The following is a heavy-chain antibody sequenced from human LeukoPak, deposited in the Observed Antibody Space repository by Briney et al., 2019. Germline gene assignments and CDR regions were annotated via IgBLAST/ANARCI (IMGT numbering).Heavy chain of an antibody. CDR2: ISSSSSYI. CDR3: ARELHGSGWYRVNWFDP. Sequence: GGSLRLSCAASGFTFSSYSMNWVRQAPGKGLEWVSSISSSSSYIYYADSVKGRFTISRDNAKNSLYLQMNRLRAEDTAVYYCARELHGSGWYRVNWFDPWGQGTLVTVSS. D-gene: IGHD6-19*01. CDR1: GFTFSSYS. V-gene: IGHV3-21*01. J-gene: IGHJ5*02.